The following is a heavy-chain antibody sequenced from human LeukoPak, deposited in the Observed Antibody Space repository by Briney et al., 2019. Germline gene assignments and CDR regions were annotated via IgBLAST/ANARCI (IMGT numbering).Heavy chain of an antibody. CDR3: ARENSGDGSSYDRGHYFDF. V-gene: IGHV4-59*11. J-gene: IGHJ4*02. CDR2: IYYSGNT. D-gene: IGHD5-24*01. Sequence: SETLSLTCTVSGGSITSHYWSWIRQPPGEGLEWIGYIYYSGNTNYNPSLKSRVTISVDRSKIQFSLKLSSVTAADTAVYFCARENSGDGSSYDRGHYFDFWGQGTLVTVSS. CDR1: GGSITSHY.